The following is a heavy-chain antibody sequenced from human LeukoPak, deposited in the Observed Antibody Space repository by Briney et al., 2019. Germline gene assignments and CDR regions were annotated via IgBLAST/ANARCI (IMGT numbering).Heavy chain of an antibody. CDR3: ARENFDYGSGTYDY. D-gene: IGHD3-10*01. V-gene: IGHV4-4*02. CDR1: GASTSDRSW. CDR2: IYYSGST. Sequence: SGTLSLTCTLYGASTSDRSWWSWVRQPPGKGLEWIGYIYYSGSTNYNPSLKSRVTISVDTSKNQFSLKLSSVTAADTAMYYCARENFDYGSGTYDYWGQGTLVTVSS. J-gene: IGHJ4*02.